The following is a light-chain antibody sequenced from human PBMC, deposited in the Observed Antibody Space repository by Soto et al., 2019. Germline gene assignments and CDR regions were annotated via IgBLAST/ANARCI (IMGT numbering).Light chain of an antibody. V-gene: IGLV2-23*02. CDR3: CSYAGISTFVV. CDR2: EDT. CDR1: SSDVGSYNL. J-gene: IGLJ2*01. Sequence: QSVLTQPASVSGSPGQSITISCTGTSSDVGSYNLVSWYQQHPGKAPKLMIYEDTKRPSGVSNRFSGSKSGNTASLTISGLQAEDEADYYCCSYAGISTFVVFGGGTKVTVL.